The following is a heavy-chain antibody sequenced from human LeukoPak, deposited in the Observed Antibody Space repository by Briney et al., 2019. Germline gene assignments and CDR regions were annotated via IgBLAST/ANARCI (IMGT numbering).Heavy chain of an antibody. J-gene: IGHJ4*02. CDR3: AKKGATTGDFDY. CDR1: GFTFSDYY. Sequence: PGGSLRLSCAASGFTFSDYYMSWIRQAPGKGLEWVSGISGSGGSTYYADSVKGRFTISRDNSKNTLYLQMNSLRDEDTAVYYCAKKGATTGDFDYWGQGTLVTVSS. V-gene: IGHV3-23*01. D-gene: IGHD1-26*01. CDR2: ISGSGGST.